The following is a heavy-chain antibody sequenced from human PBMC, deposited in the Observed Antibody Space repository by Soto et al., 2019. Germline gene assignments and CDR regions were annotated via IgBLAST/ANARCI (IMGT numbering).Heavy chain of an antibody. CDR2: INHSGST. Sequence: QVQLQQWGAGLLKPSETLSLTCAVYGGSFSGYYWSWIRQPPGKGLEWIGEINHSGSTNYNPSLKSRVTISVDTSKNQFSLKLSSVTAADTAVYYCERSGRTRITMVRGVTRYYYGMDVGGQGTTVTVSS. D-gene: IGHD3-10*01. CDR3: ERSGRTRITMVRGVTRYYYGMDV. V-gene: IGHV4-34*01. CDR1: GGSFSGYY. J-gene: IGHJ6*02.